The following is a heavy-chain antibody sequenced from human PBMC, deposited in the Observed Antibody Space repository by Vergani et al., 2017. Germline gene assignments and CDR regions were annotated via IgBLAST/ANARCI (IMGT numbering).Heavy chain of an antibody. V-gene: IGHV4-59*08. CDR1: GGSISSSY. D-gene: IGHD6-6*01. Sequence: QVQLQESGPGLVKPSETLSLTCTVSGGSISSSYWSWIRQPPGKGLEWIGYIYYSGSTNYNPSLKSRVTISVDTSKNQFSLKLSSVTAADTAVYYCARFDSSSYSWGYYYYYMDVWGKGTTVTVSS. CDR2: IYYSGST. J-gene: IGHJ6*03. CDR3: ARFDSSSYSWGYYYYYMDV.